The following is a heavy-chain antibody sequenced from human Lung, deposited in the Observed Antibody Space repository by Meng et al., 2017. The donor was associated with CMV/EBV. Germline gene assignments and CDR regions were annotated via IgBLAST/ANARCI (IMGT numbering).Heavy chain of an antibody. D-gene: IGHD6-13*01. V-gene: IGHV3-23*01. CDR2: VSGSGSST. Sequence: GESLKISCAASGFTFSSYAMTWVRQAPGKGLEWVSSVSGSGSSTYYASSLRGRLTISRDNSKNTLFLQINSLTIADTAVYYCARGFSQYSTQNFFDPWGQRTLVTVSS. J-gene: IGHJ5*02. CDR3: ARGFSQYSTQNFFDP. CDR1: GFTFSSYA.